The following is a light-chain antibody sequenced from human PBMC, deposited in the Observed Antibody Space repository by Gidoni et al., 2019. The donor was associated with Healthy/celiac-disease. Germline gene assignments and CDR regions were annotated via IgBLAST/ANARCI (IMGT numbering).Light chain of an antibody. CDR3: AAWDDSLSGLP. V-gene: IGLV1-47*01. J-gene: IGLJ1*01. CDR1: SSNIGSNY. CDR2: RNN. Sequence: QSVLTQPPSASGTPGQGVTISSSGSSSNIGSNYVYWYQQLPGTAPKLLIYRNNQRPSGVPDRFSGSKSGTSASLAISGLRSEDEADYYCAAWDDSLSGLPFGTGTKVTVL.